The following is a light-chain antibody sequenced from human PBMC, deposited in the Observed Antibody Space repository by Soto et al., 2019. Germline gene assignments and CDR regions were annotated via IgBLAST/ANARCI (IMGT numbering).Light chain of an antibody. Sequence: SYELTQPPSVSVAPGQTARITCAGNDMGTKSVSWFQQKACQAPVLVVYDDSDRPSGVPERFSGFDSGNTATLTISRGEAGDEADYYCQVLDSSSDWVVGGGTKQTVL. V-gene: IGLV3-21*02. J-gene: IGLJ3*02. CDR1: DMGTKS. CDR2: DDS. CDR3: QVLDSSSDWV.